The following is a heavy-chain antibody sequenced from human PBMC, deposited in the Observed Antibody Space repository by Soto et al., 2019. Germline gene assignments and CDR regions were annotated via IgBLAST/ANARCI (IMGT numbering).Heavy chain of an antibody. CDR3: VKERGGADFDS. Sequence: QVQLVESGGGVVQPGRSLRLSCAVSGFTLSNYGMHWVRQAPGKGLEWVAVISSDGSEKYYADSVKGRLTISRDTSKNTLDLQMNSLRAEDTAVYYCVKERGGADFDSWGQGTLVTVSS. D-gene: IGHD1-26*01. CDR2: ISSDGSEK. V-gene: IGHV3-30*18. J-gene: IGHJ4*02. CDR1: GFTLSNYG.